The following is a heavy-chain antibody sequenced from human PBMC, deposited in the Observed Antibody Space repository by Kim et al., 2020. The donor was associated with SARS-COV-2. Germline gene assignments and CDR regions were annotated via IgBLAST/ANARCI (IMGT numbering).Heavy chain of an antibody. Sequence: GGSLRLSCAASGFTFSSYWMHWVRQAPGKGLVWVSRINSDGSSTSYADSVKGRFTISRDNAKNTLYLQMNSLRAEDTAVYYCASVGYSSPFDYWGQGTLVTVSS. J-gene: IGHJ4*02. CDR1: GFTFSSYW. CDR3: ASVGYSSPFDY. CDR2: INSDGSST. D-gene: IGHD6-13*01. V-gene: IGHV3-74*01.